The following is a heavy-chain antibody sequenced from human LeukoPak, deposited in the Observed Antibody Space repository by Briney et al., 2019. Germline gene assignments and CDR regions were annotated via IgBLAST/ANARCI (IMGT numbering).Heavy chain of an antibody. J-gene: IGHJ3*02. V-gene: IGHV3-30*14. D-gene: IGHD1-1*01. CDR1: GFTFSNSV. CDR2: ISYDGSNK. Sequence: GGSLRLSCEASGFTFSNSVMHWVRQAPGKGLEWVAVISYDGSNKYYADSVRGRFTISRDNSKNTLYLQMNSLRAEDTAVYYCARGPLPTTRAFDIWGQGTLVTVSS. CDR3: ARGPLPTTRAFDI.